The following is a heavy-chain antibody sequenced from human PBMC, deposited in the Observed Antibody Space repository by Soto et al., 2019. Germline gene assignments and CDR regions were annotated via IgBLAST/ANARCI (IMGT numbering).Heavy chain of an antibody. CDR1: GFTFSSYA. CDR3: ARDKAEAAAVDYGMDV. CDR2: ISYDGSNK. Sequence: GGSLRLSCAASGFTFSSYAMHWVRQAPGKGLEWVAVISYDGSNKYYADSVKGRFTISRDNSKNTLYLQMNSLRAEDTAVYYCARDKAEAAAVDYGMDVWGQGTTVTVSS. V-gene: IGHV3-30-3*01. J-gene: IGHJ6*02. D-gene: IGHD6-13*01.